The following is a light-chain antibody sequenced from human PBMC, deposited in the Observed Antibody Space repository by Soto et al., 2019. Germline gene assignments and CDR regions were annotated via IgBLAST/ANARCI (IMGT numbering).Light chain of an antibody. CDR2: EAS. J-gene: IGKJ5*01. V-gene: IGKV3-20*01. CDR1: QSLSTRS. Sequence: EIVLTQSPGTLSLSPGERLTLSCRTSQSLSTRSLAWYQQKPGQAPSLLIYEASSRAPGTPDRFSGSGSGTDFTLTISRLEPEDFAVFFCQQYGTSEIIFGQGTRLEIK. CDR3: QQYGTSEII.